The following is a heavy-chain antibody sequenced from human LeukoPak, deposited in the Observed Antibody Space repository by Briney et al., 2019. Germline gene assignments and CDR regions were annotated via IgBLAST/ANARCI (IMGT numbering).Heavy chain of an antibody. CDR2: ISSSGGKT. CDR3: AKSSYYDTSGSYREYYFDY. V-gene: IGHV3-23*01. CDR1: GFILSNYA. D-gene: IGHD3-22*01. J-gene: IGHJ4*02. Sequence: GGSLRLSCAASGFILSNYAMSWVRQAPGEGLEWVSAISSSGGKTYYADSVKGRFTISRDNSKNTLYLQMNSLRAEDTALYYCAKSSYYDTSGSYREYYFDYWGQGALVTVSS.